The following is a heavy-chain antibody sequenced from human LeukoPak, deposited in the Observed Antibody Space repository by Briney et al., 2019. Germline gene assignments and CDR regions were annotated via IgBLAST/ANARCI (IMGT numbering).Heavy chain of an antibody. D-gene: IGHD4-17*01. J-gene: IGHJ6*02. CDR1: GFTFSSYE. CDR3: ARALDDYGDYSQDYYYGMDV. CDR2: ISSSGSTI. Sequence: GGSLRLSCAASGFTFSSYEMKWVRQAPGKGLQWVSYISSSGSTIYYADSLKGRFTISRDNAKNSLYLQMNSLRAEDTAVYYCARALDDYGDYSQDYYYGMDVWGQGTTVTVSS. V-gene: IGHV3-48*03.